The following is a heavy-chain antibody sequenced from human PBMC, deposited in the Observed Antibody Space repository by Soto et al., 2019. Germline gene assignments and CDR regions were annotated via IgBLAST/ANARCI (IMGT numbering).Heavy chain of an antibody. V-gene: IGHV3-23*01. CDR2: ISGSGGST. CDR3: ANTSPNFWSGYYTYYYYYGMDV. CDR1: GFTFSSYA. Sequence: GGSLRLSCAASGFTFSSYAMSWVRQAPGKGLEWVSAISGSGGSTYYADSVKGRFTISRDNSKNTLYLQMNSLRAEDTAVYYCANTSPNFWSGYYTYYYYYGMDVWGQGTTVTVSS. J-gene: IGHJ6*02. D-gene: IGHD3-3*01.